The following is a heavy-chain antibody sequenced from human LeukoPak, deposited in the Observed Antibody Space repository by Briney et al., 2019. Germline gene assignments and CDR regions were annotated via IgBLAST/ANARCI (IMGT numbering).Heavy chain of an antibody. CDR1: SGSISSSSYY. V-gene: IGHV4-39*07. CDR3: ARASGHYDILTGYLTGDAFDI. J-gene: IGHJ3*02. CDR2: IYYSGST. Sequence: SETLSLTCTVSSGSISSSSYYWGWIRQPPGKGLEWIGSIYYSGSTYYNPSLKSRVTISVDTSKNQFSLKLSSVTAADTAVYYCARASGHYDILTGYLTGDAFDIWGQGTMVTVSS. D-gene: IGHD3-9*01.